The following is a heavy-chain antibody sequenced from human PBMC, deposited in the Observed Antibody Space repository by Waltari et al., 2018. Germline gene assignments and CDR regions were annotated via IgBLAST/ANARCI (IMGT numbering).Heavy chain of an antibody. V-gene: IGHV4-39*01. CDR2: IYYSGST. CDR1: GDSISRSSYY. J-gene: IGHJ5*02. CDR3: ARHWKKSGYRVDP. Sequence: QLQLQESGPGLVKPSETLSLTCTVSGDSISRSSYYWGWIRPSPGKGLEWIGSIYYSGSTDYNPTLKSRVTISGDTSKNQFSLKLSSVTAADTAVYYCARHWKKSGYRVDPWGQGTLVTVSS. D-gene: IGHD5-12*01.